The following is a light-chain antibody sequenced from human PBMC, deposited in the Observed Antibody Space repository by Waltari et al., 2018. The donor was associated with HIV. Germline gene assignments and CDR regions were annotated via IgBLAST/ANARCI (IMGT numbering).Light chain of an antibody. Sequence: SSELTQDPAVSVALGQTVRITCQGDSLSTYYASWYQQKPGQAPVVVIYGQNNRPSGIADRFSGSSSGNTASLTITGAQAEDEADYYCNSRDSSGNHLGVFGGGTKLTVL. J-gene: IGLJ3*02. V-gene: IGLV3-19*01. CDR1: SLSTYY. CDR3: NSRDSSGNHLGV. CDR2: GQN.